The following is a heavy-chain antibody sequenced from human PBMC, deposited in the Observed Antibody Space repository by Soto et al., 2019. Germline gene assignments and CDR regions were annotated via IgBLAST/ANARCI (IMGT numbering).Heavy chain of an antibody. CDR2: ISAYNGNT. D-gene: IGHD3-10*01. CDR1: GYTFTSYG. CDR3: ARETPRFGELSYYYGMDV. Sequence: ASVKVSCKASGYTFTSYGISWVRQAPGQGLEWMGWISAYNGNTNYAQKLQGRVTMTTDTSTSTAYMELRSLRSDDTAVYYCARETPRFGELSYYYGMDVWGQGTTVSVSS. V-gene: IGHV1-18*01. J-gene: IGHJ6*02.